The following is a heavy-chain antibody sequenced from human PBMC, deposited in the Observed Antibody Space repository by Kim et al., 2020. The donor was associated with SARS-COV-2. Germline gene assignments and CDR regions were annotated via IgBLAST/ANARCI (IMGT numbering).Heavy chain of an antibody. Sequence: GGSLRLSCAASGFTFTDYEMNWVRQAPGRGLEWLSYISSTGYTIHYSDSVRGRFTISRDNAKNSLYLQMNSLRAEDTAVYYCTTYSGSYYPFDYWGQGTLVTVSS. CDR2: ISSTGYTI. D-gene: IGHD1-26*01. CDR1: GFTFTDYE. V-gene: IGHV3-48*03. CDR3: TTYSGSYYPFDY. J-gene: IGHJ4*02.